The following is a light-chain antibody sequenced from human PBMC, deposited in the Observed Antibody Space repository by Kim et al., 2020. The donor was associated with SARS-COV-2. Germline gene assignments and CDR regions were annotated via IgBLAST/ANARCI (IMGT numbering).Light chain of an antibody. V-gene: IGLV2-14*03. Sequence: LSQPASVSGSPGQSITISCTGTRSDIGGYDFVSWYQQHPGKVPKVIIYDVSKRPSGVSNRFSGSKSGNTASLTISGLQAEDEADYYCSSYTIGSTFVFGTGTKVTVL. CDR1: RSDIGGYDF. CDR2: DVS. CDR3: SSYTIGSTFV. J-gene: IGLJ1*01.